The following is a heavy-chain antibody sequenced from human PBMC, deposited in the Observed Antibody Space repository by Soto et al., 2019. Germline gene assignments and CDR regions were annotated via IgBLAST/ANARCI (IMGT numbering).Heavy chain of an antibody. D-gene: IGHD5-18*01. V-gene: IGHV1-2*02. CDR3: ATRYSYVHF. Sequence: ASVKVSCKSSGYAFTGYYIHWVRQTPGQGLEWMGWINPNSGDTNYAQKFQGRVTMTRDTSFSTAYMELSSLRSDDTAVYYCATRYSYVHFWGQGTLVTVSS. J-gene: IGHJ4*02. CDR2: INPNSGDT. CDR1: GYAFTGYY.